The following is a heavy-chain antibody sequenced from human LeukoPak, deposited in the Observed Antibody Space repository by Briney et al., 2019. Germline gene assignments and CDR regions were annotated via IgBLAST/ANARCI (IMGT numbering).Heavy chain of an antibody. V-gene: IGHV4-38-2*02. Sequence: SETLSLTCTVSGYSFSSGYYWGWIRQAPGKGLEWIGNIYHSGSTYNNPSLKSRVTISVDTSKNQFSLKLSSVTAADTAVYYCARVGGSGWPTPYFDYWGQGTLATVSS. CDR1: GYSFSSGYY. CDR3: ARVGGSGWPTPYFDY. J-gene: IGHJ4*02. D-gene: IGHD6-19*01. CDR2: IYHSGST.